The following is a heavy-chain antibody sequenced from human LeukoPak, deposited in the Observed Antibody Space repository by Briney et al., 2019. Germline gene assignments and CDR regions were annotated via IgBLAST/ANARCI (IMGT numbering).Heavy chain of an antibody. CDR1: RVTLSPPH. Sequence: GGPMSLPCAVSRVTLSPPHVDCGRHASGKGLAWISYNRDKARSYRRQYAASVDGRFSISRDDSRNAVYLQMNCLKTEDTAVYYCARDGGEGDKSALDIWGQGTAVTVSS. CDR3: ARDGGEGDKSALDI. J-gene: IGHJ3*02. D-gene: IGHD3-16*01. CDR2: NRDKARSYRR. V-gene: IGHV3-72*01.